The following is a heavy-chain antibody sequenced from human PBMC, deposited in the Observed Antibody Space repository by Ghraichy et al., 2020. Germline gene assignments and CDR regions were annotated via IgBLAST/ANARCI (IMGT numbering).Heavy chain of an antibody. CDR2: IKYDGSAE. CDR1: GFAHNSYW. J-gene: IGHJ4*02. CDR3: ARGWGRFDY. Sequence: GSLRLSCAASGFAHNSYWMNWVRQAPGKGLEWVAYIKYDGSAEYYVDSVKGRFAISRDNAKNSLFLQMNSLRAEDTAVYYCARGWGRFDYWGQGTLVTVSS. D-gene: IGHD2-21*02. V-gene: IGHV3-7*01.